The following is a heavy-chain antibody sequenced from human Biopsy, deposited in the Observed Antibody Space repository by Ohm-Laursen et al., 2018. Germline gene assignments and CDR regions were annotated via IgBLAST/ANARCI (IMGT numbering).Heavy chain of an antibody. CDR2: ISETSRHI. CDR3: ARDSSRRAREGGIDV. V-gene: IGHV3-21*01. CDR1: GFSVSSYD. Sequence: SLRLSCAASGFSVSSYDMNRVRQAPGKGLEWISYISETSRHIYDADSERGRFTVARDIAKNSLYLQLNSLRVEDPAVYYCARDSSRRAREGGIDVWGQGTTVTVSS. D-gene: IGHD2-2*01. J-gene: IGHJ6*02.